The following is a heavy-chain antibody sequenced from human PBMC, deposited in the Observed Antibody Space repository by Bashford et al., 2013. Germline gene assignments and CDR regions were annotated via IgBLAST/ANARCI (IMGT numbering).Heavy chain of an antibody. Sequence: SVKVSCKASGGTFSSYTISWVRQAPGQGLEWMGRIIPILGIANYAQKFQGRVTITADKSTSTAYMELSSLRSEDTAVYYCARDQNCSGGSCYVLGWGWFDPWGQGTLVTVSS. J-gene: IGHJ5*02. D-gene: IGHD2-15*01. V-gene: IGHV1-69*04. CDR2: IIPILGIA. CDR1: GGTFSSYT. CDR3: ARDQNCSGGSCYVLGWGWFDP.